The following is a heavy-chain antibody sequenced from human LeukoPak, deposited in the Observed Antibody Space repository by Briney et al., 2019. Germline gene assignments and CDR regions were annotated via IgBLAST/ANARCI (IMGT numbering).Heavy chain of an antibody. V-gene: IGHV1-69*04. D-gene: IGHD2-21*02. J-gene: IGHJ3*02. CDR2: IIPILGIA. CDR3: ARDRAYCGGDCYSGGAFDI. Sequence: EASVKLSRKSSGYTFTIYGISWVRHPPAQGLGWVGRIIPILGIANYAQKFQGRVTITAGKSTSTAYMELSSLRSENTAVYYCARDRAYCGGDCYSGGAFDIWGQGTMVTVSS. CDR1: GYTFTIYG.